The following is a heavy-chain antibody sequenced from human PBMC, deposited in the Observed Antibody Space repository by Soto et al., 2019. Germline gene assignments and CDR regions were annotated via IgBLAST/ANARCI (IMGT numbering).Heavy chain of an antibody. J-gene: IGHJ4*02. Sequence: EVQLLESGGGLVQPGGSLRLSCAASGFAFSSYAMSWVRQAPGKGLAWVSATSGSGGSTYYADSVKGRFTISRDNSKNTLYLQMNGLRAEDTAVYYCAKVPCGAYSSSAGVPDYWGQGTLVTVSS. CDR2: TSGSGGST. V-gene: IGHV3-23*01. CDR3: AKVPCGAYSSSAGVPDY. D-gene: IGHD6-6*01. CDR1: GFAFSSYA.